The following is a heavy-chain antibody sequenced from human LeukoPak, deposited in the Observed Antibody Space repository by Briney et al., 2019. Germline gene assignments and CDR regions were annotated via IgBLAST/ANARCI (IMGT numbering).Heavy chain of an antibody. Sequence: GGSLRLSCAASGFTVSSNYMSWVRQAPGKGLEWVSVIYSGGSTYYADSVKGRFTISRDSSKNTLYLQMNSLRAEDTAVYYCARDYYDILTGYSLYYWGQGTLVTVSS. J-gene: IGHJ4*02. V-gene: IGHV3-66*01. CDR1: GFTVSSNY. CDR3: ARDYYDILTGYSLYY. D-gene: IGHD3-9*01. CDR2: IYSGGST.